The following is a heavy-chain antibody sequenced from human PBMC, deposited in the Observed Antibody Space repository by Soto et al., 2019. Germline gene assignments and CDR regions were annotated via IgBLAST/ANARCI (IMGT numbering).Heavy chain of an antibody. CDR2: IYYSGST. J-gene: IGHJ4*02. D-gene: IGHD1-26*01. CDR1: GGSISSADYY. V-gene: IGHV4-30-4*01. CDR3: ARGWELLPFDS. Sequence: QVQLQESGPGLVKPSQTLSLTCTVSGGSISSADYYWSWIRQPPGKGLEGIGYIYYSGSTDYNPSLKSRVTISVDTSKNQFSVKLSSVTAADTAVYYCARGWELLPFDSWGQGTLVTVSS.